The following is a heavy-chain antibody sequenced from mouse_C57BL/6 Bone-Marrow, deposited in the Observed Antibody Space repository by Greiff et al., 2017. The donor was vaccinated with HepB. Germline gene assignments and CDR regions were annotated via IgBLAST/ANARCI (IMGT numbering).Heavy chain of an antibody. D-gene: IGHD1-1*01. CDR1: GYTFTDYE. Sequence: QVQLQQSGAELVRPGASGYTFTDYEMHCVKQTPVHGLEWTGAIDPETCGTAYNQKFKGKATLTADKSSSTAYMELRSLTSEDSAVYYCTRFTWGYFDVWGTGTTVTVSS. V-gene: IGHV1-23*01. CDR3: TRFTWGYFDV. J-gene: IGHJ1*03. CDR2: IDPETCGT.